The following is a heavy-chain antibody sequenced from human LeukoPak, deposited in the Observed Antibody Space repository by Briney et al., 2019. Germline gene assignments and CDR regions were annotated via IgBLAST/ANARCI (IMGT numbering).Heavy chain of an antibody. CDR1: GFTVSSNY. CDR2: IYSGGST. J-gene: IGHJ3*02. V-gene: IGHV3-53*01. CDR3: ASYSVVVGYGAFDI. D-gene: IGHD2-21*01. Sequence: PGGSLRLSCAASGFTVSSNYMSWVRQAPGKGLEWVSVIYSGGSTYYADSVKGRFTISRDNSKNTLYLQMNSLRAEDTAVYYCASYSVVVGYGAFDIWGQGTMVTVSS.